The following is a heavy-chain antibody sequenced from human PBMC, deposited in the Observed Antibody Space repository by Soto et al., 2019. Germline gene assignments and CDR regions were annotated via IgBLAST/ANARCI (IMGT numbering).Heavy chain of an antibody. Sequence: QVQLVQSGAEVKKPGDTMKVSCKASGYTFTSFVVHWVRQAPGQRLEWMGWIDAGKGNTKYSHKFQGRVIITRDTSASTAYMDLSSLTSEDTAVYYCARDYPYCTGGSCLGYWGQGSLVIVSS. V-gene: IGHV1-3*01. CDR2: IDAGKGNT. CDR3: ARDYPYCTGGSCLGY. J-gene: IGHJ4*02. D-gene: IGHD2-15*01. CDR1: GYTFTSFV.